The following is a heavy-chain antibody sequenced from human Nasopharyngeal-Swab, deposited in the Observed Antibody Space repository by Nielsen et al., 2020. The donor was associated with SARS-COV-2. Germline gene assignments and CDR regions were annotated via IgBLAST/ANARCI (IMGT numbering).Heavy chain of an antibody. D-gene: IGHD1-26*01. CDR3: ARPQWELLTFDY. Sequence: WIRQPPGKGLEWIGSIYYSGSTYYNPSLKSRVTISVDTSKNQFSLKLSSVTAADTAVYYCARPQWELLTFDYWGQGTLATVSS. CDR2: IYYSGST. V-gene: IGHV4-39*01. J-gene: IGHJ4*02.